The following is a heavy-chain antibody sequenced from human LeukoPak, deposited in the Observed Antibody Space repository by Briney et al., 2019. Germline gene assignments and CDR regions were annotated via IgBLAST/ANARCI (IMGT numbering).Heavy chain of an antibody. CDR2: IIPIFGTA. Sequence: GASVKVSCKASGGTFSSYAISWVRQAPGQGLEWMGGIIPIFGTANYAQKFQGRVTITADESTSTAYMELSSLRSEDTAVYYCARGLVLVMVRGPRGDAFDIWGQGTMVTVSS. J-gene: IGHJ3*02. D-gene: IGHD3-10*01. CDR3: ARGLVLVMVRGPRGDAFDI. V-gene: IGHV1-69*13. CDR1: GGTFSSYA.